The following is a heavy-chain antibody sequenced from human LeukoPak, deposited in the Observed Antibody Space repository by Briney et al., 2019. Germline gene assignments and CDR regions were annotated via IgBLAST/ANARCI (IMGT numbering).Heavy chain of an antibody. Sequence: GGSLRLSCAASGFTFSIYAMSWVRQAPGKGLQWVSSITSRGESTWYVDSVKGRFTITRDNSENTLYLKMHSLRAEDTAVYYCARDRPNYYGSDGHYYRRDGDYWGRGTLVSVSS. J-gene: IGHJ4*02. CDR3: ARDRPNYYGSDGHYYRRDGDY. CDR2: ITSRGEST. D-gene: IGHD3-22*01. CDR1: GFTFSIYA. V-gene: IGHV3-23*01.